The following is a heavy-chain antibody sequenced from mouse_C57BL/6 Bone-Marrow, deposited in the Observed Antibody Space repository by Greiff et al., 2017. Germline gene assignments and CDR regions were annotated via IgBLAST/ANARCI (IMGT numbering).Heavy chain of an antibody. Sequence: QVQLQQSGAELAKPGASVKLSCKASGYTFTSYWMHWVKQRPGQGLEWIGYINPSSGYTKYNQKFKDKATLTADKSSSTAYMQLSSLTYEDSAVYYCAREELGRRWYFDVCGTGTTVTVSS. V-gene: IGHV1-7*01. CDR2: INPSSGYT. D-gene: IGHD4-1*01. CDR3: AREELGRRWYFDV. J-gene: IGHJ1*03. CDR1: GYTFTSYW.